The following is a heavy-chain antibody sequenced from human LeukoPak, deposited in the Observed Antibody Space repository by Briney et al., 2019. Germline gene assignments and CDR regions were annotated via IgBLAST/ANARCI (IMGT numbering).Heavy chain of an antibody. CDR3: ASEYSSSWYEPYYYYYMDV. D-gene: IGHD6-13*01. Sequence: RASVKVSCKASGYTFTGYYMHWVRQAPGQGLEWMGWINPNSGGTNYAQKFQGRVTMTRDTSISTAYMELSRLRSDDTAVYYCASEYSSSWYEPYYYYYMDVWGKGTTVTISS. J-gene: IGHJ6*03. CDR2: INPNSGGT. V-gene: IGHV1-2*02. CDR1: GYTFTGYY.